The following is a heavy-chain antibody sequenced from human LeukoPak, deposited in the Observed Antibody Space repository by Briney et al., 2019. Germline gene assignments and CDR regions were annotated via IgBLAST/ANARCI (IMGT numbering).Heavy chain of an antibody. CDR3: ARDEPSYDGGVNYFDY. D-gene: IGHD5-12*01. Sequence: ASVKVSCKASGGTFSSYAISWVRQAPGQGLEWMGRIIPILGIANYAQKFQGRVTITADKSTSTAYMELSSLRSEDTAVYYCARDEPSYDGGVNYFDYWGQGTLVTVSS. V-gene: IGHV1-69*04. J-gene: IGHJ4*02. CDR2: IIPILGIA. CDR1: GGTFSSYA.